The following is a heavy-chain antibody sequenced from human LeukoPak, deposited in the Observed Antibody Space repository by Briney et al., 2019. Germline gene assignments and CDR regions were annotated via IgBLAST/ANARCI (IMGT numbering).Heavy chain of an antibody. J-gene: IGHJ4*02. Sequence: GGSLRLSCAASGFTFSSYEMNWVRQAPGRGLEWVSYISGSGVTIYYADSVKGRFTISRDDAKNSLYLQMNSLRAEDTAVYYCAREDIRLDYFDYWGQGTLVTVSS. CDR1: GFTFSSYE. CDR2: ISGSGVTI. D-gene: IGHD6-19*01. V-gene: IGHV3-48*03. CDR3: AREDIRLDYFDY.